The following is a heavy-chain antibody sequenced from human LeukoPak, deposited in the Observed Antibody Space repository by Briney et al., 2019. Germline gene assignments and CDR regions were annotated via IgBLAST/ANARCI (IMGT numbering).Heavy chain of an antibody. CDR2: ISSSSSYI. Sequence: KPGGSLRLSCAASGFTFSSYSMNWVRQAPGKGLEWVSSISSSSSYIYYADSVKGRFTISRDNAKNSLYLQMNSLRAEDTAVYYCARDVTAAAGTTSGVLMPSTFDPWGQGTLVTVSS. CDR3: ARDVTAAAGTTSGVLMPSTFDP. J-gene: IGHJ5*02. D-gene: IGHD6-13*01. V-gene: IGHV3-21*01. CDR1: GFTFSSYS.